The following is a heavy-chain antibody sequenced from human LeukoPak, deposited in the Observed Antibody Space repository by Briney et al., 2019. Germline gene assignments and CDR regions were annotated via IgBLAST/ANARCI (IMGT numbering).Heavy chain of an antibody. Sequence: SETLSLTCTVSGGSISSSSFYWGWIRQPPGKGLEWIGSIYYSGSTYYNPSLRSRVTISVDTSKNQFSLKLSSVTAADTAVYYCARDSYSYGPSFDYWGQGTLVTVSS. V-gene: IGHV4-39*07. D-gene: IGHD5-18*01. J-gene: IGHJ4*02. CDR2: IYYSGST. CDR3: ARDSYSYGPSFDY. CDR1: GGSISSSSFY.